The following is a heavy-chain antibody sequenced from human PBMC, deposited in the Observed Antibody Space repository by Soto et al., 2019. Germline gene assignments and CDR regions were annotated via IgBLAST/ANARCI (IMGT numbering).Heavy chain of an antibody. CDR3: ARVGVATIGGMPYYYYGMDV. CDR1: GGTFSSYT. D-gene: IGHD5-12*01. J-gene: IGHJ6*02. Sequence: QVQLVQSGAEVKKPGSSVKVSCKASGGTFSSYTISWVRQAPGQGLEWMGRIIPILGIANYAQKFQGRVTITADKSTSTVYMELSSLRSEDTAVYYCARVGVATIGGMPYYYYGMDVWGQGTTVTVSS. CDR2: IIPILGIA. V-gene: IGHV1-69*02.